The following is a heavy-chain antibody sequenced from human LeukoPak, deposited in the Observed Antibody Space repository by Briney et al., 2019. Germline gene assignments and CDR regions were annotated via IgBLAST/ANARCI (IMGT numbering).Heavy chain of an antibody. CDR3: APFGRYDDYYYGMDV. CDR2: IKQDGSEK. CDR1: GFTFSSYW. Sequence: GGSLRLSCAASGFTFSSYWMSWVRQAPGKGLEWVADIKQDGSEKYYVDSVKGRFTISRDNAKNSLYLQMNSLRAEDTAVYYCAPFGRYDDYYYGMDVWGKGTTVTVSS. D-gene: IGHD3-22*01. J-gene: IGHJ6*04. V-gene: IGHV3-7*03.